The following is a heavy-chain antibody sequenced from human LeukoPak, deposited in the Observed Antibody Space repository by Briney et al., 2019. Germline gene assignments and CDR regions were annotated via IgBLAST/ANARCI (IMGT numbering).Heavy chain of an antibody. D-gene: IGHD2-2*01. CDR3: AKDGRPKRGCSSTSCLNYLDY. Sequence: GGSLRLXCAASGFTYSSYGMHWVRQAPGKGLESVAFIRYDGSNKYYADSVKGRFTISRDNSKNTLYLQVNSLRAEDTAVYYCAKDGRPKRGCSSTSCLNYLDYWGQGTLVTVSS. J-gene: IGHJ4*02. CDR1: GFTYSSYG. V-gene: IGHV3-30*02. CDR2: IRYDGSNK.